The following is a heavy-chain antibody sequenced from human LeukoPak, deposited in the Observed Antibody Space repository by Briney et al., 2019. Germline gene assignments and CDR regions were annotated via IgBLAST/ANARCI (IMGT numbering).Heavy chain of an antibody. J-gene: IGHJ6*02. V-gene: IGHV3-30-3*01. CDR1: GFTFSSYA. D-gene: IGHD6-19*01. Sequence: DPGGSLRLSCAASGFTFSSYAMHWVRQAPGKGVEWVAVISYEGSNKYYADSVKGRFTISRDNSKNTLYLQMNSLRAEDTAVYYCARGVGSASYYYYGMDVWGQGTTVTVSS. CDR3: ARGVGSASYYYYGMDV. CDR2: ISYEGSNK.